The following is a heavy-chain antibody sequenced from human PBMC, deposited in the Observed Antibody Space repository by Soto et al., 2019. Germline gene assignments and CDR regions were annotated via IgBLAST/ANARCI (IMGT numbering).Heavy chain of an antibody. J-gene: IGHJ4*02. D-gene: IGHD2-21*01. CDR1: GGSVSSEHYY. CDR3: AEGSDGKKVAY. CDR2: FYYTGST. V-gene: IGHV4-61*03. Sequence: QVQLQESGPGLVKSSETLSLTCTVSGGSVSSEHYYWNWIQQPPGKGLEWIGYFYYTGSTNYNPSLEGRLTMSVYMSKNHFSLKLSSVSVAETAGYYCAEGSDGKKVAYWGQGTLVSVSS.